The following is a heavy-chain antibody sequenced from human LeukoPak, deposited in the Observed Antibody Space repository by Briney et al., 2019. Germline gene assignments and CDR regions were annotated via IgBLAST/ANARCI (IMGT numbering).Heavy chain of an antibody. V-gene: IGHV1-46*01. CDR2: INPSGGST. CDR1: GYTFTSYY. CDR3: ARSPTPTVAGDYGMDV. J-gene: IGHJ6*02. Sequence: ASVKVSCKASGYTFTSYYMHWVRQAPGQGREWMGIINPSGGSTSYAQKFQGRVTMTRDTSTSTVYMELSSLRSEDTAVYYCARSPTPTVAGDYGMDVWGQGTTVTVSS. D-gene: IGHD6-19*01.